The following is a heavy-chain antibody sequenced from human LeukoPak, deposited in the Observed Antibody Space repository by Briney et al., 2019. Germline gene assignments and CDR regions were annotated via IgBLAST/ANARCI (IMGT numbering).Heavy chain of an antibody. CDR1: GYTSTGYY. D-gene: IGHD2-15*01. CDR3: ARESVVVAADYYYYGMDV. V-gene: IGHV1-2*02. Sequence: ASAKVSRKASGYTSTGYYMHWVRQAPGQGIEWMGWINPNSGGTNYAQKFQGRVTMTRDTSISTAYMELSRLRSDDTAVYYCARESVVVAADYYYYGMDVWGQGTTVTVSS. J-gene: IGHJ6*02. CDR2: INPNSGGT.